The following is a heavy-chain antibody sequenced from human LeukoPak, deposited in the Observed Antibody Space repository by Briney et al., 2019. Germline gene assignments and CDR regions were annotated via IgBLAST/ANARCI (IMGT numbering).Heavy chain of an antibody. CDR1: GFTFSSYA. Sequence: GGSLRLSCAASGFTFSSYAMSWVRQAPGKGLEWVSAISGSGSTYYADSVKGRFTISRDNSKNTLYLQMNSLRAEDTAVYYCARSIAVAEVGYWGQGTLVTVSS. CDR2: ISGSGST. D-gene: IGHD6-19*01. J-gene: IGHJ4*02. V-gene: IGHV3-23*01. CDR3: ARSIAVAEVGY.